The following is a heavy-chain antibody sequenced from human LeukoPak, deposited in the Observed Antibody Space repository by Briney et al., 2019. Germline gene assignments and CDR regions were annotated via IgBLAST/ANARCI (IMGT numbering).Heavy chain of an antibody. D-gene: IGHD1-1*01. CDR3: PKKKTTLDPFDS. J-gene: IGHJ4*02. CDR2: MSGSGGGST. CDR1: GFTFSSYA. V-gene: IGHV3-23*01. Sequence: GGSLRLSCAASGFTFSSYAMSWVRQAPGKGLEWVSAMSGSGGGSTYYADSVKGRFTISRDNSKNTLYLQMNSLRAEDAAVYYCPKKKTTLDPFDSWGQGTRVTVPS.